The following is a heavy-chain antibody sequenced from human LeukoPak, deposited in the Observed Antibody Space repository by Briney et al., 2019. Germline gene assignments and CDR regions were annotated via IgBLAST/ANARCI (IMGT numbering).Heavy chain of an antibody. Sequence: GGSLRLSCAASGFTFSNYWMQWVRQAPGKGLVWVSRINSDGSTTSYADSVKGRFTVSRDNAKNTLFLQMHSLRAEDTAVYYCARGGYCSGGSCYRGFDYWGRGTLVTVS. D-gene: IGHD2-15*01. CDR1: GFTFSNYW. J-gene: IGHJ4*02. CDR2: INSDGSTT. CDR3: ARGGYCSGGSCYRGFDY. V-gene: IGHV3-74*01.